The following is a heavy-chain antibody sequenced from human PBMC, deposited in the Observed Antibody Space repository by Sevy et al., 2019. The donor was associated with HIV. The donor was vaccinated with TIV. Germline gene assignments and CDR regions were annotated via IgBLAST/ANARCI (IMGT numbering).Heavy chain of an antibody. CDR2: ISGSGTNT. V-gene: IGHV3-23*01. D-gene: IGHD2-21*02. CDR3: ATAGGNSDWYFDL. Sequence: GGSLRLSCAASGFTFSSYAMTWVRQAPGKGLEWVSAISGSGTNTYYADSVKGRFTISRDNSKNTLYLQMNSLSTEDTAIYYCATAGGNSDWYFDLWGRGTLVTVSS. J-gene: IGHJ2*01. CDR1: GFTFSSYA.